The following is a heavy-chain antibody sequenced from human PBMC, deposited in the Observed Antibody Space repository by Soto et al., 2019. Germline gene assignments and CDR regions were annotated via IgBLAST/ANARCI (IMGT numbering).Heavy chain of an antibody. Sequence: EVQLVESGGGLVQPGGSLRLSCAASGFTFNDYTMLWVRQAPGKSLEWVSGISWNGGTIGYADSVQGRFTISRDSATNSLYLEMSSMRAEDTALYYCAKGRRVRGTGLNYYMDVWGKGTTVTVSS. V-gene: IGHV3-9*01. CDR1: GFTFNDYT. CDR2: ISWNGGTI. J-gene: IGHJ6*03. CDR3: AKGRRVRGTGLNYYMDV. D-gene: IGHD2-15*01.